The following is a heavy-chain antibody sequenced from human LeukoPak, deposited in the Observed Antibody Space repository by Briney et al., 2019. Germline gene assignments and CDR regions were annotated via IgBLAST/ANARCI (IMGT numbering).Heavy chain of an antibody. J-gene: IGHJ3*02. V-gene: IGHV5-51*01. Sequence: GESLKISCKGSGYRFNSYWIGWVRQMPGKGLEWMGVIYPGDSDTRYSPSFKGQVTISADKSITTAYLQWSSLKASDNAMYYCARQGVEVTGLYGAFDIWGQGTMVTVSS. CDR1: GYRFNSYW. CDR3: ARQGVEVTGLYGAFDI. D-gene: IGHD2-21*02. CDR2: IYPGDSDT.